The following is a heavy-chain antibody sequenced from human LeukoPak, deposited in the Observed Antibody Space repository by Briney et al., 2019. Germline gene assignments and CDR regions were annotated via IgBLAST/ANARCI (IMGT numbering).Heavy chain of an antibody. CDR3: ARDRSSSWYRDWFDP. CDR2: IYPSGSA. D-gene: IGHD6-13*01. J-gene: IGHJ5*02. Sequence: SETLSLTCTVSGGSLSSDYWSWIRQPAGKGLEWIGRIYPSGSANYNPSLKSRVTMSVDTSKNQFSLKLNSVTAADTAVYYCARDRSSSWYRDWFDPWGQGTLVTVSS. CDR1: GGSLSSDY. V-gene: IGHV4-4*07.